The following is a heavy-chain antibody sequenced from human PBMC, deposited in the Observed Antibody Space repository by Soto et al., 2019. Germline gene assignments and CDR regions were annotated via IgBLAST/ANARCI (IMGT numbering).Heavy chain of an antibody. D-gene: IGHD3-10*01. J-gene: IGHJ3*02. Sequence: QVQLEQSGAEVKKPGSSVKVSCKASGGTLSDPGVAWLRQAPGQGLEWMVGTIPVFNTAKYAQKFQGRVTVTAYKFTNIAYMELSSLRSEDTAFYFCARGVYGSGNYYTGPSAFDIWGQGTMVIVSS. CDR2: TIPVFNTA. V-gene: IGHV1-69*06. CDR3: ARGVYGSGNYYTGPSAFDI. CDR1: GGTLSDPG.